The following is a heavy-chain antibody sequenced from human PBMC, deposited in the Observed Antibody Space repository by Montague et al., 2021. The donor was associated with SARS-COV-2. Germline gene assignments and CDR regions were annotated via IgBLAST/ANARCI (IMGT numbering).Heavy chain of an antibody. CDR2: INHRGST. V-gene: IGHV4-34*01. Sequence: SETLSLTCAVYGGSFSGYYWSWIRQPPGKGLEWIGEINHRGSTNYNPSLKSRLIISVDTSKNQFSLKLSSVTAADTAVYYCARGTGPRSLTLFGVIISGHVFDVWGQGTMVTVSS. CDR1: GGSFSGYY. D-gene: IGHD3-3*01. J-gene: IGHJ3*01. CDR3: ARGTGPRSLTLFGVIISGHVFDV.